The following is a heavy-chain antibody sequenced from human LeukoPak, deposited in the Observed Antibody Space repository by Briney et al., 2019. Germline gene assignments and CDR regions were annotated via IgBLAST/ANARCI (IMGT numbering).Heavy chain of an antibody. CDR1: GNYW. CDR3: VSFYETY. V-gene: IGHV3-74*01. D-gene: IGHD2-2*01. J-gene: IGHJ4*02. CDR2: INGDGSWT. Sequence: GGSLRLYCAASGNYWMHWVRQAPGKGLVWVSHINGDGSWTTYADSVKGRFTISKDNAKNTVYLQMNNLRAEDTAVYYCVSFYETYWGRGTLVTVSS.